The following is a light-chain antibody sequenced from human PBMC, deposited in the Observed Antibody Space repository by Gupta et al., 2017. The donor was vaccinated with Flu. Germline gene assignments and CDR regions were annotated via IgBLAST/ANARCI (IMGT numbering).Light chain of an antibody. CDR1: QSVGNN. V-gene: IGKV3-15*01. CDR2: GAS. CDR3: QQSHNWHSDS. J-gene: IGKJ2*03. Sequence: MVMTQSPVTLSVSPGERATLSCRASQSVGNNLAWYQQKPGQAPRLLIYGASTRATGIPARFSGSGSGTEFTLTISRLQSEDFAVYYCQQSHNWHSDSFGKGTKLEIK.